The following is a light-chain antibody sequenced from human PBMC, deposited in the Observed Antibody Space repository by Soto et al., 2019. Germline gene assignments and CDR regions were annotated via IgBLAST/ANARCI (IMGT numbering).Light chain of an antibody. CDR2: LGS. CDR1: QSLLHSNGYNY. V-gene: IGKV2-28*01. J-gene: IGKJ4*01. CDR3: MQAIQTPLT. Sequence: DIVMTQSPLSLPVTPGEPASISCRSSQSLLHSNGYNYLDWYLQKPGQSPQLLIYLGSNRASEVPDRFSGSGAGTDFTLKIRSVEAQDVGVYSCMQAIQTPLTFGGGTKGEIK.